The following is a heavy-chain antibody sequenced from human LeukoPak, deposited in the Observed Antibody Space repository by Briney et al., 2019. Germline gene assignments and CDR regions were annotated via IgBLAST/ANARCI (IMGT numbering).Heavy chain of an antibody. D-gene: IGHD6-19*01. CDR3: AKERGALAATWCDY. CDR1: GFTFTNYA. CDR2: IGSSSTYT. J-gene: IGHJ4*02. V-gene: IGHV3-11*05. Sequence: GGSLRLSCAASGFTFTNYAMTWVRQAPGKGLEWVSCIGSSSTYTNYADSVEGRFPISREHAKNPLDSEKDRLRTEDTAVYYRAKERGALAATWCDYWGQGTQVTVSS.